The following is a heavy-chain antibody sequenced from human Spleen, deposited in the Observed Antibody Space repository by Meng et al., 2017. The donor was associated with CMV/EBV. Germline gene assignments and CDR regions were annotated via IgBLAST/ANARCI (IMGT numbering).Heavy chain of an antibody. CDR3: ARERRIVVVPAATYYYYGMDV. Sequence: GKSLKISCAASGFTFSSYSMNWVRQAPGKGLEWVSSISSSSSYIYYADSVKGRFTISRDNAKNSLYLQMNSLRAEDTAVYYCARERRIVVVPAATYYYYGMDVWGQGTTVTVSS. V-gene: IGHV3-21*01. D-gene: IGHD2-2*01. J-gene: IGHJ6*02. CDR1: GFTFSSYS. CDR2: ISSSSSYI.